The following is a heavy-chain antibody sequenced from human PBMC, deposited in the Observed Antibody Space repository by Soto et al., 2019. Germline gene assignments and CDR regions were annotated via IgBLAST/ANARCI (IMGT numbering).Heavy chain of an antibody. CDR1: GYSFTSYW. Sequence: PGESLKISCKGSGYSFTSYWIGWVRQMPGKGLEWMGIIYPGDSDTRYSPSFQGQVTISADKSISTAYLQWSSLKASDTAMYYCARADYGSGSYCWFEPWGQGTLVNVSS. CDR3: ARADYGSGSYCWFEP. V-gene: IGHV5-51*01. J-gene: IGHJ5*02. CDR2: IYPGDSDT. D-gene: IGHD3-10*01.